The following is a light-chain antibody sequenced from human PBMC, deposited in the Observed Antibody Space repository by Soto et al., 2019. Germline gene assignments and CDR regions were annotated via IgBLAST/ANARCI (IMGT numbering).Light chain of an antibody. CDR2: DNN. V-gene: IGLV1-51*01. CDR3: GTWDSSLSAGV. Sequence: QSVLTQPPSVSAAPGQKVTISCSGSSSNIGNNDVSWYQHLPGTAPKLLIYDNNKRSSGIPDRFSGSKSGTSATLGITGLQTGDEADYYCGTWDSSLSAGVFGGGTKLTVL. CDR1: SSNIGNND. J-gene: IGLJ3*02.